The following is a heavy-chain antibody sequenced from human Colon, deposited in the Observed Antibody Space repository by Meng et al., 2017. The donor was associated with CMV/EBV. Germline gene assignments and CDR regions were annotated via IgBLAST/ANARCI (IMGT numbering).Heavy chain of an antibody. CDR1: GFTFSDYY. Sequence: GGSLRLSCAASGFTFSDYYMGWVRQAPGEGLEWVSYISSSATSLFYADSVRGRFTISRDNAKNSLDLQMNSLGAEDTAVYYCARIWDDFWSGYRYYFYAVDVWGQGTAVTVSS. J-gene: IGHJ6*02. CDR2: ISSSATSL. CDR3: ARIWDDFWSGYRYYFYAVDV. D-gene: IGHD3-3*01. V-gene: IGHV3-11*01.